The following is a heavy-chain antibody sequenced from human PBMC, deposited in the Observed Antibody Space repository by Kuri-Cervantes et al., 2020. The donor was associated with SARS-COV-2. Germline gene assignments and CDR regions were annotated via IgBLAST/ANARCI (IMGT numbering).Heavy chain of an antibody. CDR1: GFTFSSYA. Sequence: LSLTCAASGFTFSSYAMHWVRQAPGKGLEWVAVISYDGSNKYYADSVKGRFTISRDNSKNTLYLQMNSLRAEDTAVYYCAKNAGGWLYYFDYWGQGTLVTVSS. J-gene: IGHJ4*02. D-gene: IGHD3-10*01. CDR3: AKNAGGWLYYFDY. V-gene: IGHV3-30-3*02. CDR2: ISYDGSNK.